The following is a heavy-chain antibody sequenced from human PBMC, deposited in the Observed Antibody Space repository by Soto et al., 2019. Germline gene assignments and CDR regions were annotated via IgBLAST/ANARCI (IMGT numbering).Heavy chain of an antibody. Sequence: QVQLVQSGAEVKKPGSSVKVSCKASGGTFSSYAISWGRQAPGQGLEWMGGIIPIFGTANYAQKFQGRVTITADESTSTAYMELSSLRSEDTAVYYCASMTTMIHYYYYYGMDVWGQGTTVTVSS. D-gene: IGHD3-22*01. J-gene: IGHJ6*02. V-gene: IGHV1-69*01. CDR1: GGTFSSYA. CDR3: ASMTTMIHYYYYYGMDV. CDR2: IIPIFGTA.